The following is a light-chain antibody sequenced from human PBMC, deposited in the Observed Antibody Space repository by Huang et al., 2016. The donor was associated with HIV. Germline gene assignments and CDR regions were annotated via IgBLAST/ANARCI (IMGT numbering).Light chain of an antibody. J-gene: IGKJ3*01. V-gene: IGKV3-20*01. Sequence: EIVLTQSPSTLSVSPGERATLSCRASQSVSSSYLAWYQQSRGQAPRLLIYGASNRATGIPDRFSGSGSGTDFTLTISRLEPEDFAVYYCQQYDSSLFTFGPGTKVD. CDR3: QQYDSSLFT. CDR1: QSVSSSY. CDR2: GAS.